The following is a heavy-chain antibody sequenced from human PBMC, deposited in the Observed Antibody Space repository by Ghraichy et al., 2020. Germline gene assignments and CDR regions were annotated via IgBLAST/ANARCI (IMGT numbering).Heavy chain of an antibody. CDR2: SVVGSDKT. CDR3: AADDNYASS. Sequence: SVKVSCKASGFTFANSAVQWVRQARGQRLEWIGWSVVGSDKTNYAQNFHKRVTITRDMSTNTAYMELTSLTFEDTAVYYCAADDNYASSWGQGTLVTVSS. CDR1: GFTFANSA. D-gene: IGHD1-20*01. J-gene: IGHJ4*02. V-gene: IGHV1-58*01.